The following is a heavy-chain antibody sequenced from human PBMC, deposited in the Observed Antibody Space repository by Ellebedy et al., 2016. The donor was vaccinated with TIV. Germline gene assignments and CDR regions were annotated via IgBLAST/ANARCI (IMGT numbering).Heavy chain of an antibody. CDR3: ARLPMISGGSPREWYFDH. CDR1: GYSFTALW. Sequence: KVSCKGSGYSFTALWIAWVRQVPGKGLEWMVTIYPGDSDTQYSPSFQGQVPISVAKSISTDYLQWSNLKASDTAMYYCARLPMISGGSPREWYFDHWGQGTLVTVSS. J-gene: IGHJ4*02. D-gene: IGHD2-15*01. V-gene: IGHV5-51*01. CDR2: IYPGDSDT.